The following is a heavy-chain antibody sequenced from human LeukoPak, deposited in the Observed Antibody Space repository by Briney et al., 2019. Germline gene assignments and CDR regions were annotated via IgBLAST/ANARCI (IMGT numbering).Heavy chain of an antibody. CDR2: ISASSGT. V-gene: IGHV3-23*01. Sequence: GGSLRLSCAASGFTLSSYVMRWVRQPPGKGLEWVSTISASSGTYYADSVKGRFTISRDNSKKTVYLQMNSLRAEDTAIYYCAKAGSSSTYYFDYWGQGALVTVSS. D-gene: IGHD6-6*01. J-gene: IGHJ4*02. CDR3: AKAGSSSTYYFDY. CDR1: GFTLSSYV.